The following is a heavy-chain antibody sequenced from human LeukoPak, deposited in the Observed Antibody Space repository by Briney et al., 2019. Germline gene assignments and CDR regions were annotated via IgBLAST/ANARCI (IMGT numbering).Heavy chain of an antibody. CDR2: LNWNSGNI. CDR1: GFTFYDYA. CDR3: AKDMGYSYGSRYYMDV. J-gene: IGHJ6*03. V-gene: IGHV3-9*01. Sequence: GGSLRLSCAASGFTFYDYAMHWVRQAPGMGLEWVSGLNWNSGNIGYEDSVKGRFTISRDNAKNSLYLQMTSLKTEDTALYYCAKDMGYSYGSRYYMDVWGKGTTVTISS. D-gene: IGHD5-18*01.